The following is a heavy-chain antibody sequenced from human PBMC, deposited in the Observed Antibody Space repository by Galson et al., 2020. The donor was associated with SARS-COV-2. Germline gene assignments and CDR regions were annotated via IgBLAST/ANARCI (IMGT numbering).Heavy chain of an antibody. Sequence: GESLKISCKGSGYNFDRYWITWVRQMPGKGLEWMGIISPSDSETIYSPSFQGQVTISADTPISTAYLQWNSLKASDTATYFCARRLYGDYAYVVHWGRGTPVIFSS. CDR3: ARRLYGDYAYVVH. V-gene: IGHV5-51*01. D-gene: IGHD5-12*01. CDR2: ISPSDSET. CDR1: GYNFDRYW. J-gene: IGHJ4*02.